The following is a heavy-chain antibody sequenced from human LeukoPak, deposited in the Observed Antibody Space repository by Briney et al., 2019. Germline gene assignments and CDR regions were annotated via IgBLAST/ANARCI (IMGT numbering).Heavy chain of an antibody. Sequence: GGSLRLSCAASGFTFSTYGMHWVRQAPGKGLEWVAVIWSDGTNRFYADSVKGRFTISRDNAKNSLYLQMNSLRAEDTAVYYCARGLRGYNWFDPWGQGTLVTVSS. CDR2: IWSDGTNR. V-gene: IGHV3-33*03. D-gene: IGHD3-10*01. CDR3: ARGLRGYNWFDP. J-gene: IGHJ5*02. CDR1: GFTFSTYG.